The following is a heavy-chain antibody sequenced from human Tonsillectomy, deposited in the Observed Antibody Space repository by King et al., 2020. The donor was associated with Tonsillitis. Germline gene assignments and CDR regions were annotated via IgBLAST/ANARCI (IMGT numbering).Heavy chain of an antibody. Sequence: VQLVESGGGLVQPGGSLRLPCAASGFTFSSYAMSWVRQAPGKGLEWVSAISGSGVSTYYADSVKGRFTISRDNSKNTLYLQMNSLRAEDTAVYYCAKGRGDGYYFDYWGQGTLVTVSS. V-gene: IGHV3-23*04. CDR2: ISGSGVST. CDR1: GFTFSSYA. D-gene: IGHD5-24*01. J-gene: IGHJ4*02. CDR3: AKGRGDGYYFDY.